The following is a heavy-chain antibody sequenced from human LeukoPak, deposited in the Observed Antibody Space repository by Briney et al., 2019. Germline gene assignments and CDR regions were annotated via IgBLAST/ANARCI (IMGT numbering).Heavy chain of an antibody. D-gene: IGHD6-13*01. J-gene: IGHJ4*02. Sequence: GGSLRLSCAASGFSFNNYGMHWVRQAPGKGLESLALIIYDGYYKYYADSLKGRFTISRDNSKNSLYLQMNSLGTEDTALYYCARDFSLSAALFDSWGQGTLVTVSS. CDR3: ARDFSLSAALFDS. CDR2: IIYDGYYK. CDR1: GFSFNNYG. V-gene: IGHV3-30*03.